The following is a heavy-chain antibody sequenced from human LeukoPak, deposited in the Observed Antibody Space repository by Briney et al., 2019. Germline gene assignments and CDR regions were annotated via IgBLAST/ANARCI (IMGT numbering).Heavy chain of an antibody. J-gene: IGHJ4*02. Sequence: GGSLRLSCAASGFTFSSYAVSWVRQAPGKGLEWVSSISGSGVATYSADSVKGRFTISRDNSKNTLYLQMNSLRAEDPAVYYCAKDWGYSSSQGYYFDYWGQGTVVSVSS. CDR1: GFTFSSYA. CDR3: AKDWGYSSSQGYYFDY. V-gene: IGHV3-23*01. D-gene: IGHD6-13*01. CDR2: ISGSGVAT.